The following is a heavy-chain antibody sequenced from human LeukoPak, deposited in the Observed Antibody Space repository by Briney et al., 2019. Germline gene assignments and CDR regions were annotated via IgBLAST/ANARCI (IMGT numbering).Heavy chain of an antibody. J-gene: IGHJ4*02. CDR1: GGSISSSSYY. V-gene: IGHV4-39*07. CDR2: IYYSGST. CDR3: ARLVVITSYYFDY. D-gene: IGHD3-22*01. Sequence: SETLSLTCTVSGGSISSSSYYWGWIRQPPGKGLEWIGSIYYSGSTYYNPSLKSRVTISVDTSKNQFSLKLSSVTAADTAVYYCARLVVITSYYFDYWGQGTLVTVSS.